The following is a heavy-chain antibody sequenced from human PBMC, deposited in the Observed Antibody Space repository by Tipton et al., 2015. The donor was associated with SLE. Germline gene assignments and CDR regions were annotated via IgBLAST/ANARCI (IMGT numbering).Heavy chain of an antibody. CDR1: GFTVSYNH. J-gene: IGHJ4*02. V-gene: IGHV3-66*01. Sequence: GSLRLSCAASGFTVSYNHMTWVRQAPGKGLEWVSVIYSSGNTDYADSVKGRFTISRDNFKDTLYLQMNSLRAEDTAFYYCARARYSGNYWDKLGYFDYWGQGTLVTVSS. CDR3: ARARYSGNYWDKLGYFDY. D-gene: IGHD1-26*01. CDR2: IYSSGNT.